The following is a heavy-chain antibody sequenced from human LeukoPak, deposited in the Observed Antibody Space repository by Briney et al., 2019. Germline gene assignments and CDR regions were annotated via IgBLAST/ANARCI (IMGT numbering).Heavy chain of an antibody. CDR3: ARVAPIYSSSLYYLDY. J-gene: IGHJ4*02. V-gene: IGHV3-33*01. CDR2: IWYDGSNK. D-gene: IGHD6-13*01. Sequence: GGSLRLSCAASGFTFSGHVMHWVRQAPGKGLEWVAVIWYDGSNKYSADSVKGRFTISRDNSKNTLYLQMNSLRAEDTAVYYCARVAPIYSSSLYYLDYWGQGTLVTASS. CDR1: GFTFSGHV.